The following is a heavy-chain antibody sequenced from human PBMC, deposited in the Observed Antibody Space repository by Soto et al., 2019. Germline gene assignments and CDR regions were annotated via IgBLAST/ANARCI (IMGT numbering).Heavy chain of an antibody. D-gene: IGHD1-7*01. CDR2: IYYSGST. CDR1: GGSISSYY. Sequence: SETLSLTCTVSGGSISSYYWSWIRQPPGKGLEWIGYIYYSGSTNYNPSLKSRVTISVDTSKNQFSLKLSSVTAADTAVYYCARHYPTDWNYGYFDYWGQGTLVTVSS. J-gene: IGHJ4*02. CDR3: ARHYPTDWNYGYFDY. V-gene: IGHV4-59*08.